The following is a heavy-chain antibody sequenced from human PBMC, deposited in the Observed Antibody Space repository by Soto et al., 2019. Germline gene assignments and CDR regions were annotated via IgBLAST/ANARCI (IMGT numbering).Heavy chain of an antibody. J-gene: IGHJ6*02. CDR1: GGSISSGGYY. V-gene: IGHV4-31*03. CDR3: ARVCGGDCHYGMDV. D-gene: IGHD2-21*02. Sequence: QVQLQESGPGLVKPSQTMSLTCTVSGGSISSGGYYWSWIRQHPGKGLEWIGYIYYSGSTYYNPSLKSRVTISVDASKNQFSLKLRSVTAADTAVYYCARVCGGDCHYGMDVWGQGTTVTVSS. CDR2: IYYSGST.